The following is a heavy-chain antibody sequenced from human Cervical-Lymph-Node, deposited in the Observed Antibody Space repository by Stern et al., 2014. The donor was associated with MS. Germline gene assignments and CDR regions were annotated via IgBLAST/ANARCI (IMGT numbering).Heavy chain of an antibody. D-gene: IGHD3-22*01. CDR2: IWYDGINK. V-gene: IGHV3-33*01. CDR1: GFTFSSYG. CDR3: ARDGDSSGYFPVGPFDY. J-gene: IGHJ4*02. Sequence: QVQLVESGGGVVQPGRSLRLSCAASGFTFSSYGMHWVRQAPGKGLEWVAVIWYDGINKYYADSVKGRFTISRDNSKNTLYLQMNTLRAEDTAVYYCARDGDSSGYFPVGPFDYWGQGTLVTVSS.